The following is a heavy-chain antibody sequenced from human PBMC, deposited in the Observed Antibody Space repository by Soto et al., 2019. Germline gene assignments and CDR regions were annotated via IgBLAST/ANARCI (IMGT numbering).Heavy chain of an antibody. CDR2: IYSGGST. V-gene: IGHV3-53*04. J-gene: IGHJ6*01. Sequence: EVQLVESGGGLVQPGGSLRLSCAASGFTVSSNYMSWVRQAPGKGLEWVSVIYSGGSTYYADSVKGRFTISRHNSKNTLYLQMNSLRAEDTAVYYCARMGDYYDSSGYYYVPHTSYGMDVW. D-gene: IGHD3-22*01. CDR3: ARMGDYYDSSGYYYVPHTSYGMDV. CDR1: GFTVSSNY.